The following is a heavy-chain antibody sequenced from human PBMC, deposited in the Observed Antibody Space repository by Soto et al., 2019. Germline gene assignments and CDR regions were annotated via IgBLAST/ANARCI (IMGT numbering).Heavy chain of an antibody. V-gene: IGHV3-74*01. D-gene: IGHD5-12*01. CDR3: ARETTTTIPPDY. Sequence: PGGSLRLCCVASGFTFSSHWMHWVRQVSGKGLVWVSRINREGSNTDYADSVKGRFTVSRDNAKNTVFLQMNSLRVEDTAVYYCARETTTTIPPDYWGRGILVTVSS. CDR1: GFTFSSHW. J-gene: IGHJ4*02. CDR2: INREGSNT.